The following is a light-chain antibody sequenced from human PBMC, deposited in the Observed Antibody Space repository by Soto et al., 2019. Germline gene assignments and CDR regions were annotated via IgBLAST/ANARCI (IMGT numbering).Light chain of an antibody. J-gene: IGKJ1*01. CDR1: QTVGSDY. CDR2: GAS. CDR3: QQYRTSAQT. Sequence: EIVLTQSPGTLSLSPGESATLSCRASQTVGSDYLAWYQQRPGQAPRLLIYGASSRATGIPDRFSGSGSGTDLTLTISRLEPEDFAVYYCQQYRTSAQTFGQGTQVEIK. V-gene: IGKV3-20*01.